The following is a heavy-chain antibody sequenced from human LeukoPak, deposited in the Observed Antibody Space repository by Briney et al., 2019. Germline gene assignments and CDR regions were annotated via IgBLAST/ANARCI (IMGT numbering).Heavy chain of an antibody. V-gene: IGHV4-30-4*08. Sequence: SETLSLTCAVSGDSLSSADFYWSWVRLPPGKGLGLVVFINSSGSNKSNTSLRRGATISATTPKTLFFLKLSYATAADTADYYCARMRRPHLYLELWGRGTLVTVSS. J-gene: IGHJ2*01. CDR3: ARMRRPHLYLEL. CDR1: GDSLSSADFY. CDR2: INSSGSN.